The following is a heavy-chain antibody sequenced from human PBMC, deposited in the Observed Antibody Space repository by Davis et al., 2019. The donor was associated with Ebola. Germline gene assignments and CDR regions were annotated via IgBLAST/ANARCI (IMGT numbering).Heavy chain of an antibody. CDR2: ISSDSDYI. D-gene: IGHD2-15*01. J-gene: IGHJ3*02. V-gene: IGHV3-21*01. CDR1: GFTFSTYS. Sequence: PGGSLRLSCAASGFTFSTYSMSWVRQAPGKGLEWVSSISSDSDYIYYADSAKGRFTISRDNAKNSLYLQMNSLRAGDTAVYYCARGSEQDIVVVVAANCAFDIWGQGTMVTVSS. CDR3: ARGSEQDIVVVVAANCAFDI.